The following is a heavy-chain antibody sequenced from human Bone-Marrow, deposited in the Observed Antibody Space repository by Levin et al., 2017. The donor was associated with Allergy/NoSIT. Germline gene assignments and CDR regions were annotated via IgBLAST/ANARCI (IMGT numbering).Heavy chain of an antibody. V-gene: IGHV4-39*07. J-gene: IGHJ2*01. CDR3: ARKWSWPAASYWYFDL. CDR2: IYYSGST. CDR1: GGSISSSSYY. D-gene: IGHD2-2*01. Sequence: SQTLSLTCTVSGGSISSSSYYWGWIRQPPGKGLEWIGSIYYSGSTYYNPSLKSRVTISVDTSKNQFSLKLSSVTAADTAVYYCARKWSWPAASYWYFDLWGRGTLVTVSS.